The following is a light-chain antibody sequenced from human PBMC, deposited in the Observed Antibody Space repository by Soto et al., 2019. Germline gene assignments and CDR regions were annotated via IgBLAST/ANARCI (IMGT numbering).Light chain of an antibody. V-gene: IGLV2-14*01. CDR3: CSYTSYSPYV. CDR2: AVS. Sequence: QSVLTQPASVSGSPGQSITISCTGTSSDFGGYNFVSWYQHRPGKAPKLMIYAVSNRPSGVSNRFSGSKSVNTASLTISGLQAEDEADYYCCSYTSYSPYVFGTGTKVTVL. CDR1: SSDFGGYNF. J-gene: IGLJ1*01.